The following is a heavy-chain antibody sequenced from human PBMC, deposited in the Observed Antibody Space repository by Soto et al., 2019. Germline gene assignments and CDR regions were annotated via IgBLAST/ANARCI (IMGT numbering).Heavy chain of an antibody. Sequence: EVQLVQSGGGSVQPGGSLRLSCAASGFTFTNYWMHWVRQVPGKGLVWVSRIEGVGAGTSYSDYVRGRFTISRDNAENMLYLQMNSLRAEDTAVYYCTTFFEYWGQGTLVTVSS. CDR2: IEGVGAGT. CDR1: GFTFTNYW. V-gene: IGHV3-74*01. J-gene: IGHJ4*02. CDR3: TTFFEY.